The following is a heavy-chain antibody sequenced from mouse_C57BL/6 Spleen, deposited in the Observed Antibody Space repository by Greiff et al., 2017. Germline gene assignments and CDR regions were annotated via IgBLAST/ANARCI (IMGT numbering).Heavy chain of an antibody. D-gene: IGHD1-1*01. CDR3: ARNRHYYGSSYGV. J-gene: IGHJ1*03. CDR1: GYTFTSYW. CDR2: IHPNSGGT. V-gene: IGHV1-64*01. Sequence: QVQLQQSGAELVKPGASVKLSCKASGYTFTSYWMHWVKQRPGQGLEWIGMIHPNSGGTNYNEKFKSKATLTVDESSSTAYMQLSSLTSEDSAVYYCARNRHYYGSSYGVWGTGTTVTVSS.